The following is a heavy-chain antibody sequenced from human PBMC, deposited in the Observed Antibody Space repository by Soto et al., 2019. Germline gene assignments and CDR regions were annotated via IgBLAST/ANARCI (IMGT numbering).Heavy chain of an antibody. Sequence: SDNLSLTCAVSGGSISNYFWNWIPPPAGKRLEWIGRIDNSGSTNHNPSLKSRITMSADTSRNQFSLKLNSVTAADTAVYEGARGGQDFWSGPVDYWGQGALVTV. CDR2: IDNSGST. V-gene: IGHV4-4*07. CDR3: ARGGQDFWSGPVDY. D-gene: IGHD3-3*01. CDR1: GGSISNYF. J-gene: IGHJ4*02.